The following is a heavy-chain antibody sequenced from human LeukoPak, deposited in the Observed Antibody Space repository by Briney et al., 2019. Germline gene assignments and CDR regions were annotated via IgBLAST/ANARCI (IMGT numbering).Heavy chain of an antibody. J-gene: IGHJ4*02. D-gene: IGHD4-23*01. CDR2: ISSSGRTI. CDR3: ARDLDGGNSFDY. CDR1: GFTFSNYE. Sequence: GGSLRLSCAASGFTFSNYEMNWVRQAPGKGLEWVSYISSSGRTIYYADSVKGRFTISRDNAKNSLYLQMNSLRAEDTAIYYCARDLDGGNSFDYWGQGTLVTVSS. V-gene: IGHV3-48*03.